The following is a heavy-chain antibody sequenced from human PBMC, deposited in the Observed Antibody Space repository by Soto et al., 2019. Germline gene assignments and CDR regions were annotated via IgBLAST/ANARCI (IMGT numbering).Heavy chain of an antibody. J-gene: IGHJ2*01. CDR1: GATFTSYA. Sequence: QVQLVKFGAEVKKPGSSVKVSCKASGATFTSYAISWVRQAPGQGLEWLGGTIPIFGPANYAQRFQGRVTITADESTSTAYMELSSLRSEDTAVYYCARVSSSDDWYFDLWGRGTLVTVSS. CDR3: ARVSSSDDWYFDL. V-gene: IGHV1-69*01. D-gene: IGHD6-6*01. CDR2: TIPIFGPA.